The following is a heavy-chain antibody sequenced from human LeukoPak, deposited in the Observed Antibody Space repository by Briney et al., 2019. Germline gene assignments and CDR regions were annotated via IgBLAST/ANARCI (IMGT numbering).Heavy chain of an antibody. Sequence: GGSLRLSCAASGFTFDDFGMSWVRQAPGKGLEWVSGINWNGGTTGYAASVKGRFTISRDNAKNSLYLQMNSLRAEDTALYYCARAGQFISARPITFDYWGQGSLVTVSS. J-gene: IGHJ4*02. D-gene: IGHD6-6*01. CDR1: GFTFDDFG. CDR2: INWNGGTT. V-gene: IGHV3-20*04. CDR3: ARAGQFISARPITFDY.